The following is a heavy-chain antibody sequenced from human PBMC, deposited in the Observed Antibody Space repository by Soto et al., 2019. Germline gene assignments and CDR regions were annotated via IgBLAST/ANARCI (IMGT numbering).Heavy chain of an antibody. CDR2: INHSGST. CDR1: GGSFSGYY. J-gene: IGHJ4*02. CDR3: ARLVGYCSGGNCYPDY. V-gene: IGHV4-34*01. Sequence: SETLSLTCAVYGGSFSGYYWTWIRQPPGTGLEWIGEINHSGSTNYNPSLKSRVTISVDTSKNQFSLKLTSVTAADTAVYYCARLVGYCSGGNCYPDYWGQGTLVTVSS. D-gene: IGHD2-15*01.